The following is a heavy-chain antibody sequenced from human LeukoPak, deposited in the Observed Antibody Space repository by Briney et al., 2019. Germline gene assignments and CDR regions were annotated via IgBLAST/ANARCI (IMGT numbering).Heavy chain of an antibody. D-gene: IGHD2-2*01. Sequence: SETLSLTCTVSGGSISRSTYYWGWIRQPPGKGLEWIGNIYYSGTTYYNPSLKSRVTISVDTSKNQFSLKLSSVTAADTAVYYCARLGSTFDIWGQGTMVTVSS. CDR1: GGSISRSTYY. J-gene: IGHJ3*02. CDR3: ARLGSTFDI. CDR2: IYYSGTT. V-gene: IGHV4-39*01.